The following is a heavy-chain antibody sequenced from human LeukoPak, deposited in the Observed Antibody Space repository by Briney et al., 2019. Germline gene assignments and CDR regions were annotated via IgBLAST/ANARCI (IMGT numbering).Heavy chain of an antibody. V-gene: IGHV3-23*01. CDR3: AKISVTLTRDY. CDR2: ITNSGGSK. D-gene: IGHD6-19*01. CDR1: GFTFNNYA. J-gene: IGHJ4*02. Sequence: GGSLRLSCAASGFTFNNYAMTWVRQAPGKGLEWVSAITNSGGSKYYADSVKGRFTISSDNSKNTLFLQMNSLRADDTAVYYCAKISVTLTRDYWGQGTLVTVSS.